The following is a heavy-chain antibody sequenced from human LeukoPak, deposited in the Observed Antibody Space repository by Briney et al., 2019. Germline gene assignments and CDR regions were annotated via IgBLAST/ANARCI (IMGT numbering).Heavy chain of an antibody. CDR3: ARKRPTIFGLVTWFDH. D-gene: IGHD3-3*01. CDR1: RYSISRGYY. Sequence: SETLSLTCTVSRYSISRGYYWGWSRQPPGKGVEGIGSIYHSGSTYYNPSLKSRVTISVDTSKNQFSLKLSSVTAADTAVYYCARKRPTIFGLVTWFDHWGQGTLVTVSS. V-gene: IGHV4-38-2*02. J-gene: IGHJ5*02. CDR2: IYHSGST.